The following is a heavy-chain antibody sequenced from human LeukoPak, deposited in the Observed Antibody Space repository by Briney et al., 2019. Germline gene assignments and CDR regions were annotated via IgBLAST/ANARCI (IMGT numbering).Heavy chain of an antibody. J-gene: IGHJ4*02. CDR1: GFTFSSYA. CDR3: ARDPKMATIQYYFDY. D-gene: IGHD5-24*01. V-gene: IGHV3-30-3*01. CDR2: ISYDGSNK. Sequence: GGPLRLSCAAPGFTFSSYAMHWVRQAPGKGLEWVAVISYDGSNKYYADSVKGRFTISRDNSKNTLYLQMNSLRAEDTAVYYCARDPKMATIQYYFDYWGQGTLVTVSS.